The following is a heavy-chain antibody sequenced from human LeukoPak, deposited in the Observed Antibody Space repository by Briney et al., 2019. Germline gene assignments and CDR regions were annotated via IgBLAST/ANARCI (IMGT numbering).Heavy chain of an antibody. D-gene: IGHD2-15*01. J-gene: IGHJ5*02. Sequence: ASVKVSCKAPGYTFTSYAMNWVRQAPGQGLEWMGWINTNTGNPTYAQGFTGQFVFSLDTSVSTAYLQISSRKAEDTAVYYCARGGNCSGGSCYSGWFDPWGQGTLVTVSS. CDR1: GYTFTSYA. CDR3: ARGGNCSGGSCYSGWFDP. CDR2: INTNTGNP. V-gene: IGHV7-4-1*02.